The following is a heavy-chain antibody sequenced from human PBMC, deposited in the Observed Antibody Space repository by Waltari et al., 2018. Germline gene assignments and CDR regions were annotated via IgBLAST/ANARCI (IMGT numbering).Heavy chain of an antibody. Sequence: QVQLQESGPGLVKPSQTLSLTCTVSGDSIPRNRFYWNWVRQPAGKGLEWIGRFYSSEYINYNPSLKSRVTISRDTSKKQFFLKLTSVTAADTAFYYCAREVTKVELGRRLPHFFDSWGQGTLVTVSS. CDR3: AREVTKVELGRRLPHFFDS. CDR1: GDSIPRNRFY. D-gene: IGHD7-27*01. CDR2: FYSSEYI. J-gene: IGHJ4*02. V-gene: IGHV4-61*02.